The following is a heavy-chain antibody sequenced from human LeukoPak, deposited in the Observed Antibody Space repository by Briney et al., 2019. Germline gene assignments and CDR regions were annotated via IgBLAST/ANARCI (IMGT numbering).Heavy chain of an antibody. J-gene: IGHJ4*02. CDR2: IRSKAYGGTT. CDR1: GFTFGDYA. V-gene: IGHV3-49*04. CDR3: TRDRITMVRGVKALDY. D-gene: IGHD3-10*01. Sequence: GGSLRLSCTASGFTFGDYAMSWVRQAPGKGLEGIGFIRSKAYGGTTEYAASVKGRFTISRDDSKSIAYLQMNSLKTEDTAVYYCTRDRITMVRGVKALDYWGQGTLVTVSS.